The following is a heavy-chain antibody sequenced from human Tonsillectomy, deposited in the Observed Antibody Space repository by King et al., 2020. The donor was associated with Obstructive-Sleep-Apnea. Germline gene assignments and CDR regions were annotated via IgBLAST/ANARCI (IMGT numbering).Heavy chain of an antibody. J-gene: IGHJ4*02. V-gene: IGHV3-30*04. CDR1: GFTFSSYA. Sequence: QLVQSGGGVVQPGRSLRLSCAASGFTFSSYAMHWVRQAPGKGLEWVAIISYDGSNKYYADSVKGRFTISRDNSKNTLYLQMNSLRAEDTAVYYCARDRVVGATHPYWGQGPLVTVSS. CDR2: ISYDGSNK. D-gene: IGHD1-26*01. CDR3: ARDRVVGATHPY.